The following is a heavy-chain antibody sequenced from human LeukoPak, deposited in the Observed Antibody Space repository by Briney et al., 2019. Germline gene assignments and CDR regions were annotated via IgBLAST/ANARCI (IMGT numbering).Heavy chain of an antibody. CDR2: IIPIFGTA. Sequence: ASVKVSCKASGGTFSSYAISWVRQAPGQGLEWIGGIIPIFGTANYAQKFQGRVTITADESTSTAYMELSSLRSEGTAVYYCHVYSSGWYYFDYWGQGTLVTVSS. J-gene: IGHJ4*02. D-gene: IGHD6-19*01. CDR3: HVYSSGWYYFDY. V-gene: IGHV1-69*13. CDR1: GGTFSSYA.